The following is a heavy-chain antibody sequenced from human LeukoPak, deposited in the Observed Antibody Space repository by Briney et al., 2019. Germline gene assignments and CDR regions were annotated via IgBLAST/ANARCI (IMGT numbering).Heavy chain of an antibody. Sequence: GGSLRLSCAASGFTFDDYAMHWVRQAPGKGLEWVSLISGDGGSTYYADSVKGRFTISRDSSENTLYLQMGSLRAEDMAVYYCARDRKAAVGLFDYWGQGTLVTVSS. CDR1: GFTFDDYA. J-gene: IGHJ4*02. CDR2: ISGDGGST. D-gene: IGHD6-13*01. V-gene: IGHV3-43*02. CDR3: ARDRKAAVGLFDY.